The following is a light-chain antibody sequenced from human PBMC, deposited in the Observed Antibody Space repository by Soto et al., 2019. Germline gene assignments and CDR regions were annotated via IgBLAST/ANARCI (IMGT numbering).Light chain of an antibody. Sequence: DIQLTQSPSFLSASVGDRVTITCRASQGISSYLAWYQQKPGKAPKLLIYAASTLQSGVPSRFSGSGSGTEVTLTISSLQPEDFPTYYCQQLNSYPLTFGGGTRLEI. V-gene: IGKV1-9*01. CDR2: AAS. CDR3: QQLNSYPLT. J-gene: IGKJ5*01. CDR1: QGISSY.